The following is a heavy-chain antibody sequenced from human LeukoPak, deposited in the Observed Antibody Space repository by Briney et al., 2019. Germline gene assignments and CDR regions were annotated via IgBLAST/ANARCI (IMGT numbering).Heavy chain of an antibody. D-gene: IGHD6-19*01. CDR3: GFSSSGWAGLDY. CDR1: GFTFSTDS. Sequence: VRCLRLSSAASGFTFSTDSMNSGRQAPRKRLWRGSAISSSSSSIFYADSVKGRFTISSDNAQNSLYLQMNSLRADDTAVYYCGFSSSGWAGLDYWGQGTLVTGSS. CDR2: ISSSSSSI. V-gene: IGHV3-21*01. J-gene: IGHJ4*02.